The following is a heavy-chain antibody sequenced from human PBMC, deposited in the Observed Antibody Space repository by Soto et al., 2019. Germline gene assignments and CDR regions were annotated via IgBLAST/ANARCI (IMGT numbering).Heavy chain of an antibody. J-gene: IGHJ3*02. CDR1: CGSIIISNG. CDR3: ARTTLGATTSAFDI. CDR2: IYHSGST. Sequence: SETLSLTSAFSCGSIIISNGWGWVRQPPGKGLEWIGEIYHSGSTNYNPSLKSRVTISVDKSKNQFSLKLSSVTAADTAVYYCARTTLGATTSAFDIWGQGTMVTVSS. D-gene: IGHD1-26*01. V-gene: IGHV4-4*02.